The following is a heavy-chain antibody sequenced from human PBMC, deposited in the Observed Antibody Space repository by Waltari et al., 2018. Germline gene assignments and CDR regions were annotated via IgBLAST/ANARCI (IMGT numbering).Heavy chain of an antibody. V-gene: IGHV3-23*01. Sequence: EVQLLESGGGLVQPGGSLRLSCAASGFTFSSYAMSWVRQAQGKGLEWVSAISGSGGSTYYADSVKGRFTISRDNSKNTLYLQMNSQRAEDTAVYYCANDYGDYVGYWGQGTLVTVSS. D-gene: IGHD4-17*01. CDR3: ANDYGDYVGY. CDR2: ISGSGGST. J-gene: IGHJ4*02. CDR1: GFTFSSYA.